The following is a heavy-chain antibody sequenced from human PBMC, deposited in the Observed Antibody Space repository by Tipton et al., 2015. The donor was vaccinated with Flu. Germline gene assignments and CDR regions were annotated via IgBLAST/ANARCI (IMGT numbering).Heavy chain of an antibody. Sequence: SLRLSCATSGITFNNAWMTWVRQAPGKGLEWVGRIKSKIDGGTTDYAAPMKGRFTISRDDSKSTLYLQMNSLKTEDTAIYYCMTDVVSKWGDIWGQGTMVTVSS. J-gene: IGHJ3*02. CDR1: GITFNNAW. V-gene: IGHV3-15*01. CDR2: IKSKIDGGTT. D-gene: IGHD7-27*01. CDR3: MTDVVSKWGDI.